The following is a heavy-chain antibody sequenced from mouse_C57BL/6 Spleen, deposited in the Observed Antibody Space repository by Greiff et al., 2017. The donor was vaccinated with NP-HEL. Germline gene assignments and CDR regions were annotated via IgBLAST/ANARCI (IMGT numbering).Heavy chain of an antibody. J-gene: IGHJ3*01. CDR1: GYSFTGYY. CDR3: ARLYDGYYLAY. D-gene: IGHD2-3*01. V-gene: IGHV1-42*01. Sequence: EVQLQQSGPELVKPGASVKISCKASGYSFTGYYMNWVKQSPEKSLEWIGEINPSTGGTTYKQKFKAKATLTVDKSSSTAYMQLKSLTSEDSAVSYCARLYDGYYLAYWGQGTLVTVSA. CDR2: INPSTGGT.